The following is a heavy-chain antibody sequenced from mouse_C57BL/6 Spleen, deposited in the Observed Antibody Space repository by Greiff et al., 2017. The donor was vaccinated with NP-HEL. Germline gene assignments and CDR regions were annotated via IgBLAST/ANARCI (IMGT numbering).Heavy chain of an antibody. D-gene: IGHD2-1*01. V-gene: IGHV1-52*01. CDR1: GYTFTSYW. J-gene: IGHJ1*03. Sequence: QVQLQQPGAELVRPGSSVKLSCKASGYTFTSYWMHWVKQRPIQGLEWIGNIDPSDSETHYNQKFKDKATLTVDKSSSTAYMQLSSLTSEDSAVYYCARGGNYGCFDVWGTGATVTVSS. CDR2: IDPSDSET. CDR3: ARGGNYGCFDV.